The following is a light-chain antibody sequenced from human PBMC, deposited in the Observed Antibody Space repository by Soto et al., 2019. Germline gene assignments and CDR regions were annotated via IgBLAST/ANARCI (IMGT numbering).Light chain of an antibody. V-gene: IGKV1-8*01. J-gene: IGKJ1*01. CDR3: QQYYSYPPT. CDR2: EAS. Sequence: AIRMTQSPSSFSASTGDRVTITCRASQNINHYLAWYQQKPGKAPELLIYEASILQSGVPSRFSGSGSATDGTLTISNLQPEDFATYYCQQYYSYPPTFGQGTKVEIK. CDR1: QNINHY.